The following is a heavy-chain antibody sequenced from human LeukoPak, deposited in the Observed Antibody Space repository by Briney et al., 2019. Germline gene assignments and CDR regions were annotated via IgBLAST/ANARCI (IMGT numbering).Heavy chain of an antibody. J-gene: IGHJ4*02. CDR3: AREWGHYDSSGYYFDF. V-gene: IGHV4-4*02. CDR1: GGSISTYNW. Sequence: SETQSLTCAVSGGSISTYNWWSRVRQPPGKGLEWIGEIFYSGSINYNPSLKSRVTISVDTSKNHFSLKLSSVTAADTAVYYCAREWGHYDSSGYYFDFWGQGTLVTVSS. CDR2: IFYSGSI. D-gene: IGHD3-22*01.